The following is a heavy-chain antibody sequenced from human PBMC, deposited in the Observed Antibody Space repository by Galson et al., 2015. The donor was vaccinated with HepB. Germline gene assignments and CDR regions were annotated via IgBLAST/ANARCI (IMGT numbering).Heavy chain of an antibody. CDR3: ARDFHPRKTYYDILTGYGDTYYFDY. V-gene: IGHV3-21*01. D-gene: IGHD3-9*01. CDR1: GFTFSSYS. Sequence: SLRLSCAASGFTFSSYSMNWVRQAPGKGLEWVSSISSSSSYIYYADSVKGRFTISRDNAKNSLYLQMNSLRAEDTAVYYCARDFHPRKTYYDILTGYGDTYYFDYWGQGTLVTVSS. CDR2: ISSSSSYI. J-gene: IGHJ4*02.